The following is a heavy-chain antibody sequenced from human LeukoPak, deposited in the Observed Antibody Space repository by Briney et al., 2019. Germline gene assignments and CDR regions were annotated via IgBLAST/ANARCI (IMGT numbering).Heavy chain of an antibody. D-gene: IGHD3-9*01. J-gene: IGHJ4*02. CDR3: ARSVRDDILTGFDY. Sequence: SETLCLSCTASGGSISSYYWSWIRQPPGKGLEWIGHIYYSGSTNYNPALKNRVTISVDTYKNQFSLKLSSVTAAATDVYSCARSVRDDILTGFDYWGKGTLVTVSS. V-gene: IGHV4-59*01. CDR2: IYYSGST. CDR1: GGSISSYY.